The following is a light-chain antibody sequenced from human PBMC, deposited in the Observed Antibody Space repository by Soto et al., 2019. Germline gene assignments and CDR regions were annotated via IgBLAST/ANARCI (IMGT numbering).Light chain of an antibody. Sequence: QSVLTQPPSASGTPGQRVTISCSGYSSNIGKNSVNWYQQFPGTAPKLLIYRNNQRPSGVPARFSGSKSGTSASLAISGLQSEDEADYYCSVWDDSLNGRVFCGGTKVTVL. V-gene: IGLV1-44*01. J-gene: IGLJ3*02. CDR1: SSNIGKNS. CDR2: RNN. CDR3: SVWDDSLNGRV.